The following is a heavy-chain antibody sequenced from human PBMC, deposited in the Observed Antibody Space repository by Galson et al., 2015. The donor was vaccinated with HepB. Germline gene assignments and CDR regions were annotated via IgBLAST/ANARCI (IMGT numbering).Heavy chain of an antibody. CDR2: ISGSSGTK. CDR3: VRDRREVENKYYYNGMDV. CDR1: GFTFSTFS. D-gene: IGHD1-26*01. V-gene: IGHV3-48*02. Sequence: SLRLSCAASGFTFSTFSMNWVRQTPGKGLEWVSYISGSSGTKYYADSVKGRFTISRDNAKNSLYLQMNSLRDEDTAVYYCVRDRREVENKYYYNGMDVWGQGTTVTVSS. J-gene: IGHJ6*02.